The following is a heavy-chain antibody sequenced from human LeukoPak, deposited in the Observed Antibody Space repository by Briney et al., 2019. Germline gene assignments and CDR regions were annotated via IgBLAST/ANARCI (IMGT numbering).Heavy chain of an antibody. D-gene: IGHD3-3*01. J-gene: IGHJ4*02. CDR2: IYYSGST. CDR1: GGSISSYY. V-gene: IGHV4-59*08. Sequence: SETLSLTCTVSGGSISSYYWSWIRQPPGKGLEWIGYIYYSGSTNYNPSLKSRVTISVDTSKNQFSLKLSSVTAADTAVYYCARLGGPPYYDFWSGFDYWGQGTLVTVSS. CDR3: ARLGGPPYYDFWSGFDY.